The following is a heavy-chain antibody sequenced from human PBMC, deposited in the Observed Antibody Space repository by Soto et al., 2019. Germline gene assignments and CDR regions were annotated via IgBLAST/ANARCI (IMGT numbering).Heavy chain of an antibody. D-gene: IGHD6-13*01. Sequence: SETLSLTCTVSGGSISSSSFHWGWIRQPPGEGLEWIGSIYYSGSTYYSPSLKGRVTISVDTSKNQFSLKLSSVTAADTAVYYCARRERAAGTDWWFDPWGQGTLVTVSS. CDR2: IYYSGST. CDR1: GGSISSSSFH. CDR3: ARRERAAGTDWWFDP. V-gene: IGHV4-39*01. J-gene: IGHJ5*02.